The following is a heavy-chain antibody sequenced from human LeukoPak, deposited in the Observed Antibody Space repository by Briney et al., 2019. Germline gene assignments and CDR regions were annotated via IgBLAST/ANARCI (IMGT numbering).Heavy chain of an antibody. J-gene: IGHJ4*02. CDR3: TINYYIRSVNYYYFEY. D-gene: IGHD3-22*01. CDR1: GFTFSSYA. Sequence: GGSLRLSCAASGFTFSSYAMHGVRQAPGKGLEWVAVISNDGSIESYADSVKGRFTISRDNSKNTLYLQMNSLRAEDTAVYYCTINYYIRSVNYYYFEYWGQGPWSPSPQ. V-gene: IGHV3-30-3*01. CDR2: ISNDGSIE.